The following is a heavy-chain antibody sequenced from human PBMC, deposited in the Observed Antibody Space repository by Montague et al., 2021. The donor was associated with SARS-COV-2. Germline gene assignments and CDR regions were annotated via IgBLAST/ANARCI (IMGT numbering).Heavy chain of an antibody. CDR1: VGSISSNNCY. Sequence: SETLSLTCTVSVGSISSNNCYWGWIRQPPGKALEWIGSIYYSGSTYYNPSLKSRVTMSVDTSENQFSLKLSSVTAADTAVCYCARDGFYYDRSGPSNFDYWGQGTLVTVSS. V-gene: IGHV4-39*07. CDR2: IYYSGST. CDR3: ARDGFYYDRSGPSNFDY. D-gene: IGHD3-22*01. J-gene: IGHJ4*02.